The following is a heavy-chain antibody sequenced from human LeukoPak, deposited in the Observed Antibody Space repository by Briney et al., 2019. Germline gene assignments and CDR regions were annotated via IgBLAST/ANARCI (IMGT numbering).Heavy chain of an antibody. CDR1: GGTFSSYA. D-gene: IGHD3-3*01. J-gene: IGHJ4*02. CDR2: IIPIFGTA. CDR3: ARENYDFWSGPLDY. V-gene: IGHV1-69*05. Sequence: SVKVSCKASGGTFSSYAISWVRQAPGQGLEWMGRIIPIFGTANYARKFQGRVTITTDESTSTAYMELSSLRSEDTAVYYCARENYDFWSGPLDYWGQGTLVTVSS.